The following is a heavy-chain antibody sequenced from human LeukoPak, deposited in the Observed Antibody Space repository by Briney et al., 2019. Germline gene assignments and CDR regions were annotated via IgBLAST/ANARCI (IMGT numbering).Heavy chain of an antibody. V-gene: IGHV3-9*03. Sequence: GRSLRLSCAASGFTFDDYAMHWVRQAPGKGLEWVSSISWNSGTLGYADSVKGRFTISRDNAKNSLYLQMNSLRAEDMAFYYCAKAGCSSTSCHANYWGQGTLVTVSS. J-gene: IGHJ4*02. D-gene: IGHD2-2*01. CDR3: AKAGCSSTSCHANY. CDR2: ISWNSGTL. CDR1: GFTFDDYA.